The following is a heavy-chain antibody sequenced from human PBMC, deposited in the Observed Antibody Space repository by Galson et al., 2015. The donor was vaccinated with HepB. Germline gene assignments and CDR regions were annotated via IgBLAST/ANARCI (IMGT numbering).Heavy chain of an antibody. Sequence: SVKVSCKASGYTFTSYAMHWVRQAPGQRLEWMGWINAGNGNTKYSQKFQGRVTITRDTSASTAYTELSSLRSEDTAVYYCAREASSGWYSGNWFDPWGQGTLVTVSS. CDR1: GYTFTSYA. V-gene: IGHV1-3*01. CDR3: AREASSGWYSGNWFDP. D-gene: IGHD6-19*01. CDR2: INAGNGNT. J-gene: IGHJ5*02.